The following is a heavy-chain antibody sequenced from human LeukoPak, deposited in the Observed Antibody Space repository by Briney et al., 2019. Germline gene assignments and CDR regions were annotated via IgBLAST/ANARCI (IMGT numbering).Heavy chain of an antibody. Sequence: SETLSLTCTVSGGSISSYYWSWIRQPPGKGLEWIGYIYYSGSTNYNPSPKSRVTISVDTSKNQFSLKLSSVTAADTAVYYCARHGYGDYSEDNFDYWGQGTLVTVSS. CDR2: IYYSGST. J-gene: IGHJ4*02. V-gene: IGHV4-59*08. CDR1: GGSISSYY. D-gene: IGHD4-17*01. CDR3: ARHGYGDYSEDNFDY.